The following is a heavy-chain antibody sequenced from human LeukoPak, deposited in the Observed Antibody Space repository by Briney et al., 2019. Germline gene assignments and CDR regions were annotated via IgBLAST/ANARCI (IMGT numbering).Heavy chain of an antibody. CDR1: GYTFTGYY. D-gene: IGHD3-22*01. CDR2: INPNSGGT. CDR3: ARDGFTKTYYYDSSGPQTPANDY. J-gene: IGHJ4*02. Sequence: ASVKVACKASGYTFTGYYMHWVRQAPGQGLEWMGWINPNSGGTNYAQKFQGRVTMTRDTSISTAYMELSRLRSDDTAVYYCARDGFTKTYYYDSSGPQTPANDYWGKGTLVTVSS. V-gene: IGHV1-2*02.